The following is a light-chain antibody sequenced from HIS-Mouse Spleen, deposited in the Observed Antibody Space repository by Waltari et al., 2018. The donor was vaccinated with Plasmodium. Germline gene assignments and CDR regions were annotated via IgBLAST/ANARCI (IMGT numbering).Light chain of an antibody. CDR1: ALPKHY. CDR3: YSTDSSGNHRV. Sequence: SYELTQPPSVSVSPGQTARITCSGDALPKHYAYWYQQKSDQAPVLVIYEDSKRPSGIPERFSGSSSGTMATLTISGAQVEDEADYYCYSTDSSGNHRVFGGGTKLTVL. V-gene: IGLV3-10*01. J-gene: IGLJ3*02. CDR2: EDS.